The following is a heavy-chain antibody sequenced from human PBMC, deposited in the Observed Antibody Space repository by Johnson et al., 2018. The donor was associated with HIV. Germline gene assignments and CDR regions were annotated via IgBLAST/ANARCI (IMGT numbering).Heavy chain of an antibody. Sequence: MQLVESGGGVVQPGRSLRLSCAASGFTFSSYAMHWVRQAPGKGLEWVSAIGTAGDTYYPGSVKGRFTISRENAKNSLYLQMNSLRAGDTAVYYCARGSSYYYDSSGYHEGDAFDIWGQGTMVTVSS. J-gene: IGHJ3*02. CDR3: ARGSSYYYDSSGYHEGDAFDI. CDR1: GFTFSSYA. CDR2: IGTAGDT. D-gene: IGHD3-22*01. V-gene: IGHV3-13*01.